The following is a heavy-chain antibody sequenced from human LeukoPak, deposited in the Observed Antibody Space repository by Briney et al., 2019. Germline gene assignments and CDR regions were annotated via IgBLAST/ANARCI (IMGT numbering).Heavy chain of an antibody. CDR1: GFTFSSYG. D-gene: IGHD4-17*01. CDR2: ISYDGSNK. J-gene: IGHJ3*02. V-gene: IGHV3-30*18. Sequence: PGGSLRLSCAASGFTFSSYGMHWVRQAPGKGLEWVAVISYDGSNKYYADSVKGRFTISRDNSKNTLYLQMNSLRAEDTAVYYCAKETDYGSDAFDIWGQGTMVTVSS. CDR3: AKETDYGSDAFDI.